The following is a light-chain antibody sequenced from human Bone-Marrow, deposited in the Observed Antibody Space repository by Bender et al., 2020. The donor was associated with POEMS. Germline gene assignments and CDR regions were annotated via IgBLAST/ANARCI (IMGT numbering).Light chain of an antibody. V-gene: IGLV2-23*01. CDR3: QSYDNSLGGWV. Sequence: QSALTQPASVSESPGQSITISCTRTSSDVGNFNLVSWYQQRPGKVPKLIIYEANKRPSGVSNRFSASKSGNTASLTISGLQAEDEADYYCQSYDNSLGGWVFGGGTKLTVL. J-gene: IGLJ3*02. CDR1: SSDVGNFNL. CDR2: EAN.